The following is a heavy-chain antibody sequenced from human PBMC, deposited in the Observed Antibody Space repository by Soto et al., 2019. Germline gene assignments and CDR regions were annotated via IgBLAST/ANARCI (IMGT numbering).Heavy chain of an antibody. J-gene: IGHJ4*02. CDR2: IKEDGSEQ. V-gene: IGHV3-7*01. CDR3: TRNQVKADY. Sequence: EVQLVESGGGLVQPGGSLRLSCAASGFTFSSYWMTWVRQAPGKGLEWVAKIKEDGSEQNYVDSVKGRFTISRDNAKSSLYLQMNSLRVDDTAMYYCTRNQVKADYWGQGTLVPVSS. D-gene: IGHD3-10*01. CDR1: GFTFSSYW.